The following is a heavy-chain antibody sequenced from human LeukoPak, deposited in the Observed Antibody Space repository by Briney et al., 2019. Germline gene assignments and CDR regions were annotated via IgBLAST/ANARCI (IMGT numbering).Heavy chain of an antibody. D-gene: IGHD6-13*01. J-gene: IGHJ4*02. CDR2: IYYSGST. CDR3: ASGIPATRRPSFDY. CDR1: GGFISSGGYY. Sequence: SETLSLTCTVSGGFISSGGYYWSWIRQHPGKGLEWIGYIYYSGSTYCNPSFKSRVTMSVDTSKNQFSRNLSSVTAADTAVYYCASGIPATRRPSFDYWGQGTLVTVSS. V-gene: IGHV4-31*03.